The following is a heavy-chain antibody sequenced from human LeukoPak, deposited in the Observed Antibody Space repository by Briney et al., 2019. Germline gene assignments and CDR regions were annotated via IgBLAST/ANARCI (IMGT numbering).Heavy chain of an antibody. J-gene: IGHJ3*02. CDR3: AREGVRSGYAAVFDI. Sequence: ASVKVSCKASGYTFTGYYMHLVRQAPGQGLEWMGWINPNSGGTNYAQKFQGRVTMTRDTSISTAYMELRTLRSDDTAVYYCAREGVRSGYAAVFDIWGQGTMVTVSS. D-gene: IGHD5-12*01. V-gene: IGHV1-2*02. CDR2: INPNSGGT. CDR1: GYTFTGYY.